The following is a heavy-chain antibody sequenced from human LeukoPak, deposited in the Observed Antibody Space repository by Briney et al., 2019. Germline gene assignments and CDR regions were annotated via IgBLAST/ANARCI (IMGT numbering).Heavy chain of an antibody. CDR2: ISGSGGST. V-gene: IGHV3-23*01. J-gene: IGHJ4*02. D-gene: IGHD3-22*01. CDR1: GFTFSSYA. Sequence: GGSLRLSCAASGFTFSSYAMSWVRQAPGKGLGWVSAISGSGGSTYYADSVKGRFTISRDNSKNTLYLQMNSLRAEDTAVYYCAKGSKAGKKETYYYDSSGYYLMDHWGQGTLVTVSS. CDR3: AKGSKAGKKETYYYDSSGYYLMDH.